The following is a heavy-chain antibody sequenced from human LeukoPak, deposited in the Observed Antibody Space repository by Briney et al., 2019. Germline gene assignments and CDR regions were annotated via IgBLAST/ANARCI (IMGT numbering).Heavy chain of an antibody. CDR1: GFTFSSYA. CDR2: ISGSGGGT. J-gene: IGHJ5*02. CDR3: AKKSGNPSGWFDP. Sequence: HPGGSLLLSCAASGFTFSSYAMTWVRQAPGKGLEWVSTISGSGGGTYYADSVKGRFTISRDNSKNTLCLQMNSLRAEDTAVYYCAKKSGNPSGWFDPWGQGTLVTVSS. D-gene: IGHD1-1*01. V-gene: IGHV3-23*01.